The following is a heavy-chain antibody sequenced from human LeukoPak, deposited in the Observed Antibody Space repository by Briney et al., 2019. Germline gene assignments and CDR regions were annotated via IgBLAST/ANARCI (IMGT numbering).Heavy chain of an antibody. CDR1: GFTVSSNY. Sequence: GGSLRLSCAASGFTVSSNYMSWVRQAPAKGLEWVSVIYSGGSTYYADSVKGRFTISRDNSKNTLYLQMNSLRAEDTAVYYCARENTAMAYFDYWGQGTLVTVSS. D-gene: IGHD5-18*01. V-gene: IGHV3-53*01. CDR2: IYSGGST. CDR3: ARENTAMAYFDY. J-gene: IGHJ4*02.